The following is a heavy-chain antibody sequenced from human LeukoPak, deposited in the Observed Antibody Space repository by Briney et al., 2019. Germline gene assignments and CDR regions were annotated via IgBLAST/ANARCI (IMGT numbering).Heavy chain of an antibody. J-gene: IGHJ4*02. CDR2: ISYDGSNK. CDR3: ARDPRQYSSDLQPLFDY. V-gene: IGHV3-30*04. CDR1: GFTFSSYA. Sequence: GGSLRLSCAASGFTFSSYAMHWVRQAPGKGLEWVAAISYDGSNKYYADSVKGRFTISRDNSKNTLYLQMNSLRAEDTAVYYCARDPRQYSSDLQPLFDYWGQGTLVTVSS. D-gene: IGHD6-19*01.